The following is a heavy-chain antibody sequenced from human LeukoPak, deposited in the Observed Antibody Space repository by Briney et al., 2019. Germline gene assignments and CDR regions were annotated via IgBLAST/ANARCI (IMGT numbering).Heavy chain of an antibody. CDR3: ARDLDSSGSLGY. J-gene: IGHJ4*02. Sequence: GGSLRLSCAASGFTLSSHGMNWVRQAPGKGLEWVSSISSSSSYIYYADSVKGRFTISRDNAKNSLYLQMNSLRAEDTAVYYCARDLDSSGSLGYWGQGTLVTVSS. V-gene: IGHV3-21*01. CDR1: GFTLSSHG. CDR2: ISSSSSYI. D-gene: IGHD3-22*01.